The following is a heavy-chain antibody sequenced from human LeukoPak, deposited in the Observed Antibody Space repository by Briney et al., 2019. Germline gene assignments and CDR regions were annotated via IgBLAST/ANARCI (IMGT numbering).Heavy chain of an antibody. D-gene: IGHD3-3*01. CDR3: ARHWSYYDFWSGPGGDY. V-gene: IGHV4-39*01. CDR1: GGSISSSSYY. J-gene: IGHJ4*02. Sequence: SETLSLTCTVSGGSISSSSYYWGWIRQPPGKGLEWIGSIYYSGSTYYNPSLKSRVTISVDTSKNQFSLKLSSVTAADTAVYYCARHWSYYDFWSGPGGDYWGQGTLVTVSS. CDR2: IYYSGST.